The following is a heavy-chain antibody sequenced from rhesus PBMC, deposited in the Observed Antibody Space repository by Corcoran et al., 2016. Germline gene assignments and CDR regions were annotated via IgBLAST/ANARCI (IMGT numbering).Heavy chain of an antibody. Sequence: QVQLQESGPAVVKPSETLSFTCTVSGGSMPTSYWWCWTRQSPGKGLEWIGGVYGIGGGSDNSPFLKSRVSISMDTSKNQLSLKMTSVAAADTAVYYCASTDCSNSDCSTGDFWGQGVLVTVSS. D-gene: IGHD4-23*01. CDR2: VYGIGGGS. J-gene: IGHJ4*01. V-gene: IGHV4-93*02. CDR1: GGSMPTSYW. CDR3: ASTDCSNSDCSTGDF.